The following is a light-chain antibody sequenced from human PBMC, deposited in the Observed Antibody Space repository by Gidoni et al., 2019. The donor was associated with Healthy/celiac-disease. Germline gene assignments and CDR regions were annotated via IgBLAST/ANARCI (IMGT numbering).Light chain of an antibody. Sequence: SYELTQPPSVSVSPGQTASITCSGDKLGDKYACWYQQKPGQSPVLVIYQDSKRHSGIPERFSGSTSGTTSTLTISVTQSMDDADYYCQAWDSSTAFYVFGTGTKVTVL. CDR3: QAWDSSTAFYV. J-gene: IGLJ1*01. V-gene: IGLV3-1*01. CDR2: QDS. CDR1: KLGDKY.